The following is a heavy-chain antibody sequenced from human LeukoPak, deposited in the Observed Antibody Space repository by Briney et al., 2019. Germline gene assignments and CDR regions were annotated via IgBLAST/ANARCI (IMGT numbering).Heavy chain of an antibody. CDR3: ARNGLPSYFDY. CDR2: IYYSGST. V-gene: IGHV4-59*08. Sequence: SETLSLTCTVSGGSISSYYWSWIRQPPGKGLEWIGYIYYSGSTNYNPSLKSRVTISVDTSKTQFSLRLRSVTAADTDVYYCARNGLPSYFDYCGQGTLVTVSS. D-gene: IGHD2-8*01. CDR1: GGSISSYY. J-gene: IGHJ4*02.